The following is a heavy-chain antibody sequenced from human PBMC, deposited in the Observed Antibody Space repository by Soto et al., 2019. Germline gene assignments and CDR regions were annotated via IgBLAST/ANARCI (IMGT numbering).Heavy chain of an antibody. D-gene: IGHD6-13*01. V-gene: IGHV1-46*01. CDR2: INPSGGST. Sequence: ASVKVSCKASGYTFTSYYMHWVRQAPGQGLEWMGIINPSGGSTSYAQKFQGRVTLTSDTSTSTVYMELSSLRFEDTALFYCARDLAAGDLWGQGTLVTVSS. CDR3: ARDLAAGDL. CDR1: GYTFTSYY. J-gene: IGHJ5*02.